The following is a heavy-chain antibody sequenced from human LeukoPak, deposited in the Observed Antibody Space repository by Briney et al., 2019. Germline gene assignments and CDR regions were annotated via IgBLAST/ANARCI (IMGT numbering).Heavy chain of an antibody. Sequence: GGSLRLSCEASGFIFSDYWMSWVRQTPEKRLEWVAKIKPDGTERHYGDSVKGRFTFSRDNAKNSMYLQMNSLRVEDTAMYYCARAVSITIFGVVTRGFDPWGQGTLVTVSS. D-gene: IGHD3-3*01. CDR2: IKPDGTER. V-gene: IGHV3-7*01. J-gene: IGHJ5*02. CDR1: GFIFSDYW. CDR3: ARAVSITIFGVVTRGFDP.